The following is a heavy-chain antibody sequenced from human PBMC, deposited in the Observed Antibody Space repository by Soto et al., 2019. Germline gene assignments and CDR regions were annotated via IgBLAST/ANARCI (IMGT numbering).Heavy chain of an antibody. CDR3: ARVPGP. CDR1: GGSISSYY. Sequence: SETLSLTCTVSGGSISSYYWSWIRQPPGKGLEWIGYIYYNGSTNSNPSLKSRVTISVDTSKNQFSLKLSSVTAADTAVYYCARVPGPWGQGTLVTVSS. J-gene: IGHJ5*02. CDR2: IYYNGST. V-gene: IGHV4-59*01.